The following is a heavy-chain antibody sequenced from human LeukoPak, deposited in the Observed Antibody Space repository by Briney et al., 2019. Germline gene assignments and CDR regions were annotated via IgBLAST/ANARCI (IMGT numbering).Heavy chain of an antibody. CDR1: GGSFSGYY. D-gene: IGHD3-9*01. V-gene: IGHV4-34*01. Sequence: SETLSLTCAVYGGSFSGYYWSWIRQPPGKGLEWIGEINHSGSTNYNPSLKSRVIISVDTSKNQFSLKLSSVTAADTAVYYCARLRVLRYFPRRGSTQQNAFDIWGQGTMVTVSS. J-gene: IGHJ3*02. CDR3: ARLRVLRYFPRRGSTQQNAFDI. CDR2: INHSGST.